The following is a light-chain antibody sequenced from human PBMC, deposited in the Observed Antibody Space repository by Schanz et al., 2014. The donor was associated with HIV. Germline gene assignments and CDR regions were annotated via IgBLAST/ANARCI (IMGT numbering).Light chain of an antibody. J-gene: IGLJ2*01. Sequence: SALAQPASVSGSPGQSITISCSGTSDDVITNDYVSWFQQHPGKAPKLMMYDVSRRPPGVSDRFSGSKSGNTASLTVSGLQAEDEADYYCASKGGISSFMVFGGGAKRTVL. V-gene: IGLV2-14*03. CDR3: ASKGGISSFMV. CDR2: DVS. CDR1: SDDVITNDY.